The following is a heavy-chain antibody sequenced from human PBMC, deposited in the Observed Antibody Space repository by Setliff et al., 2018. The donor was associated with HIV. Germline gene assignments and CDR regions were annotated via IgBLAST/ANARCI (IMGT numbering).Heavy chain of an antibody. CDR2: LYYRGTT. D-gene: IGHD4-17*01. CDR3: ARDDYGYNGKGFDY. J-gene: IGHJ4*02. Sequence: SETLSLTCTVSGGSISSSSYYWGWIRQPPGKGPEWIGSLYYRGTTYYNPSLKSRVTISTGTSNNQFSLTLSSVTAADTAVYYCARDDYGYNGKGFDYWGPGTLVTVSS. V-gene: IGHV4-39*02. CDR1: GGSISSSSYY.